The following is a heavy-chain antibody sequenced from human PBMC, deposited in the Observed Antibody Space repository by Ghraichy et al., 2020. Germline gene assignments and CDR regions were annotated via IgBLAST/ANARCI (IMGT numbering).Heavy chain of an antibody. CDR3: AADGVDTKVVRAYAL. CDR2: IKQDGSEK. Sequence: GESLNISCVASGFSFSSYWMGWVRQAPGKGLEWVADIKQDGSEKTYVDSVKGRFTISRDNAKDSLYLEMNSLRVEDTAEYYCAADGVDTKVVRAYALWGQGTLVTVSA. J-gene: IGHJ3*01. CDR1: GFSFSSYW. D-gene: IGHD5-18*01. V-gene: IGHV3-7*01.